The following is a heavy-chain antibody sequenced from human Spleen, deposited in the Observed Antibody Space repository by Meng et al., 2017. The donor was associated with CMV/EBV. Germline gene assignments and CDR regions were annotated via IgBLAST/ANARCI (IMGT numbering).Heavy chain of an antibody. CDR2: IKGDGSEK. CDR1: GITFSSSW. Sequence: GESLKISCTASGITFSSSWMSWVRQAPGKGLEWVAKIKGDGSEKYYLDSVKGRFTISRDNAKNSVYLQMNSLRAEETAVYYCARVRVTYYEFWSGAFGMDVWGQGTTVTVSS. CDR3: ARVRVTYYEFWSGAFGMDV. V-gene: IGHV3-7*01. D-gene: IGHD3-3*01. J-gene: IGHJ6*02.